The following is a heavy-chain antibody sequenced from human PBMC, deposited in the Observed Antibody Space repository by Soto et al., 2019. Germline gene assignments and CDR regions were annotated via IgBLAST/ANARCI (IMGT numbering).Heavy chain of an antibody. CDR2: ISAYNGNT. J-gene: IGHJ4*02. D-gene: IGHD2-21*02. V-gene: IGHV1-18*01. Sequence: ASVKVSCKASGYTFTSYGISWVRQAPGQGLEWMGWISAYNGNTNYAQKLQGRVTMTTDTSTSTAYVELRSLRSDDTAVYYCAREVPRVTVDYWGQGTLVTVSS. CDR3: AREVPRVTVDY. CDR1: GYTFTSYG.